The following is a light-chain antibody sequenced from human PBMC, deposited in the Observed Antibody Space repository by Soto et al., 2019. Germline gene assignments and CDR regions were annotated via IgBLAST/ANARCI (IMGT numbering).Light chain of an antibody. J-gene: IGKJ1*01. CDR3: PQYGSSQWT. Sequence: EIVLTQSPGTLSLSPGERATLACRASQSVSSSYFAWYQQKPGQAPRLLIYGVSSRATGIPDRFSGSGSGTDFTLTISRLEPEDFAVYYCPQYGSSQWTFGQGTKVEIK. CDR1: QSVSSSY. V-gene: IGKV3-20*01. CDR2: GVS.